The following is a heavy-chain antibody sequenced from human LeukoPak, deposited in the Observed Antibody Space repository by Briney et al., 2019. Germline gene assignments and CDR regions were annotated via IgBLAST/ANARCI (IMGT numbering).Heavy chain of an antibody. CDR1: GYTFTIYG. V-gene: IGHV1-18*01. CDR3: ARAKSIAVAADAFDI. CDR2: ISTYDGNT. J-gene: IGHJ3*02. Sequence: GASVKVSCKASGYTFTIYGITWVRQAPGQGLEWMGWISTYDGNTNYAQKLQGRVTMTTDTSTSTAYMELRSLRSDDTAVYYCARAKSIAVAADAFDIWGQGTMVTVSS. D-gene: IGHD6-19*01.